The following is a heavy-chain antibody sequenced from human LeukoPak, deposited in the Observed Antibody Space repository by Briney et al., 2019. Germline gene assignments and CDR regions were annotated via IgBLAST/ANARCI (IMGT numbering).Heavy chain of an antibody. J-gene: IGHJ4*02. CDR1: GFTFSNAW. CDR2: IKQDGSEK. CDR3: ARRDYGDC. V-gene: IGHV3-7*01. Sequence: GGSLRLSCAASGFTFSNAWMSWVRQAPGKGLEWVANIKQDGSEKYHVDSVKGRFTISRDNAKNSLYLQMNSLGAEDTAVYYCARRDYGDCWGQGTLVTVSS.